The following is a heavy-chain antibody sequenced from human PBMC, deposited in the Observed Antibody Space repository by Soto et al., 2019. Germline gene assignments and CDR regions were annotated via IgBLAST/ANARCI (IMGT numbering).Heavy chain of an antibody. CDR1: GGTFSSYA. CDR3: ARLHGYSSSWSIYYYGMDV. V-gene: IGHV1-69*12. D-gene: IGHD6-13*01. J-gene: IGHJ6*02. CDR2: IIPIFGTA. Sequence: QVQLVQSGAEVKKPGSSVKVSCKASGGTFSSYAISWVRQAPGQGLEWMGGIIPIFGTANYAQKFQGRVKITAGETTSPAYRALSSLRSEDTAVYYCARLHGYSSSWSIYYYGMDVWGQGTTVTVSS.